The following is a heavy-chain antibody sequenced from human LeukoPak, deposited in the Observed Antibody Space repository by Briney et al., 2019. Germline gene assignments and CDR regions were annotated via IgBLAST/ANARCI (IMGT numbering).Heavy chain of an antibody. J-gene: IGHJ4*02. D-gene: IGHD3-3*01. V-gene: IGHV3-30*03. Sequence: PGGSLRLSCAPSGFTFSRHGMHWVRQAPGKGLEWVAIISNDGSRKYYAHSVEGRFTISRDNSKNTLYLQMDSLRAEDTAVYHCARDRAWNYFDYWGQGTLVTVSS. CDR3: ARDRAWNYFDY. CDR1: GFTFSRHG. CDR2: ISNDGSRK.